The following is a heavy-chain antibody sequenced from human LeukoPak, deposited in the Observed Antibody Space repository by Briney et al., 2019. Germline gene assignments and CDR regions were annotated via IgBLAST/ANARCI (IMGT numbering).Heavy chain of an antibody. V-gene: IGHV1-69*05. CDR2: IIPKFGTT. J-gene: IGHJ4*02. D-gene: IGHD1-1*01. CDR1: GDTFSNDA. CDR3: ARRSRQPRHAYFDY. Sequence: ASVKVSCKTSGDTFSNDAISWVRQAPGQGPEWMGDIIPKFGTTNYAQKFRGRVSITTDDSTTTAYMELSRLKSDDTAVYYCARRSRQPRHAYFDYWGLGIMVTVSS.